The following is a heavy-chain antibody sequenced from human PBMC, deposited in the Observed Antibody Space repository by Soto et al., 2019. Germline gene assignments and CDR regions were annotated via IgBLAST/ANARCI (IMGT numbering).Heavy chain of an antibody. CDR1: GFTVSSNY. Sequence: GGSLRLSCAASGFTVSSNYMSWVRQAPGKGLEWVSVIYSGGSTYYADSARGRFTISRDNSKNTLYLQMKSLRAEDTAVYYCARSSGGVFGIIIEGSNWLAPWGQGSLVTVSS. CDR2: IYSGGST. CDR3: ARSSGGVFGIIIEGSNWLAP. D-gene: IGHD3-16*02. V-gene: IGHV3-53*01. J-gene: IGHJ5*02.